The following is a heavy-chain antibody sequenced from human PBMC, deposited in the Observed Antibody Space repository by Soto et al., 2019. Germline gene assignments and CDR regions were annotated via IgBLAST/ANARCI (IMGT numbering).Heavy chain of an antibody. CDR3: ASEKVLWFGEFLGGMDV. D-gene: IGHD3-10*01. Sequence: PSETLSLTCAVYGGSFSGYYWSWIRQPPGKGLEWIGEINHSGSTNYNPSLKSRVTISVDTSKNQFSLKLSSATAADTAVYYCASEKVLWFGEFLGGMDVWGQGTTVTVYS. V-gene: IGHV4-34*01. CDR2: INHSGST. CDR1: GGSFSGYY. J-gene: IGHJ6*02.